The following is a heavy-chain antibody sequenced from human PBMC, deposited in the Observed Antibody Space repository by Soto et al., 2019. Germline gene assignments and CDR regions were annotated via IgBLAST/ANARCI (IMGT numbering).Heavy chain of an antibody. V-gene: IGHV1-8*01. D-gene: IGHD6-13*01. CDR2: MNPNSGNT. J-gene: IGHJ6*02. Sequence: ASVKVSCKASGCTFTSYDINWVRQATGQGLEWMGWMNPNSGNTGYAQKFQGRVTMTRNTSISTAYMELSSLRSEDTAVYYCASWYSSSWYVDPLDVWGQGTTVTVSS. CDR1: GCTFTSYD. CDR3: ASWYSSSWYVDPLDV.